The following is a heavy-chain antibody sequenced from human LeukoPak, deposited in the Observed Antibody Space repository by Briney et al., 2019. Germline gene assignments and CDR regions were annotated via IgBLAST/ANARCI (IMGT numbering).Heavy chain of an antibody. D-gene: IGHD4-11*01. V-gene: IGHV4-39*01. CDR1: GGSISSSSYY. Sequence: SETLSLTCTVSGGSISSSSYYWGRIRQPPGKGLEWIGSIYYSGSTYYNPSLKSRVTISVDTSKNQFSLKLSSVTAADTAVYYCARHLPSVIALNSFDPWGQGTLVTVSS. J-gene: IGHJ5*02. CDR3: ARHLPSVIALNSFDP. CDR2: IYYSGST.